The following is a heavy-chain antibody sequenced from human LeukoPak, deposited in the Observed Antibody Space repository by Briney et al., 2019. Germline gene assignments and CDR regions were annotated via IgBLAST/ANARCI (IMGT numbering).Heavy chain of an antibody. CDR1: GYTFTGYY. V-gene: IGHV1-2*02. Sequence: GASVKVSCKASGYTFTGYYMHWVRQAPGQGLEWMGWINPNSGGTNYAQKFQGRVTMNRDTSIRTAHMEMRRLRANDTAVYSCARGLRSERRDGYIMGYWGQGTLVTVSS. D-gene: IGHD5-24*01. CDR3: ARGLRSERRDGYIMGY. CDR2: INPNSGGT. J-gene: IGHJ4*02.